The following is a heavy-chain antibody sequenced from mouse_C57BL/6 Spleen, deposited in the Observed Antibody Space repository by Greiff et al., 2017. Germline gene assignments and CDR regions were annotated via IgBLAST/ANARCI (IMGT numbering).Heavy chain of an antibody. V-gene: IGHV5-16*01. D-gene: IGHD1-1*01. CDR2: INYDGSST. Sequence: DVHLVESEGGLVQPGSSMKLSCTASGFTLSDYYMAWVRQVPEKGLEWVANINYDGSSTYYLDSLKSRFIISRDNAKNILYLQMSSLKSEDTATYYCARVGITTVVATPYYFDYWGQGTTLTVSS. J-gene: IGHJ2*01. CDR3: ARVGITTVVATPYYFDY. CDR1: GFTLSDYY.